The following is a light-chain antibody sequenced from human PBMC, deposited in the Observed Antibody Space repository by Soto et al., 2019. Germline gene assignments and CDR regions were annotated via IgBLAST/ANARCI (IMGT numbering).Light chain of an antibody. CDR1: QSVNSN. V-gene: IGKV3-15*01. CDR2: GAS. J-gene: IGKJ4*01. CDR3: QQYNNWPPLT. Sequence: EIVMTQSPATLSVSPGERATLSCRASQSVNSNLDWYQQKPGQAPRLLIYGASTRATGIPARFSGSGSGTEFTLTISSLQSDDFALYYCQQYNNWPPLTFGGGTKVEIK.